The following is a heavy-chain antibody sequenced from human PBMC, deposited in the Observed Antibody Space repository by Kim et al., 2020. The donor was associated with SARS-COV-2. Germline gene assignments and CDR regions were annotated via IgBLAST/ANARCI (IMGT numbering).Heavy chain of an antibody. J-gene: IGHJ3*02. D-gene: IGHD2-15*01. Sequence: GGSLRLSCAASGFTFDDYAMHWVRQAPGKGLEWVSGISWNSGSIGYADSVKGRFTISRDNAKNSLYLQMNSLRAEDTALYYCAKGGGDIVVVVADDAFDIWGQGTMVTVSS. CDR3: AKGGGDIVVVVADDAFDI. V-gene: IGHV3-9*01. CDR1: GFTFDDYA. CDR2: ISWNSGSI.